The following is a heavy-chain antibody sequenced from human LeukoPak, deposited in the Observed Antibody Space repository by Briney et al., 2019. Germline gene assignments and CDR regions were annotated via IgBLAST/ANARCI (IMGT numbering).Heavy chain of an antibody. J-gene: IGHJ5*02. CDR1: GYTFTGQY. Sequence: GASVKVSCKASGYTFTGQYMNWVRQAPGQGLEWMGWISPNNGGTQYALKFQGRVTMTRDTSISTAYMELSRLRSDDTAVYYCAREGITGTRGNWFDPWGQGTLVTVSS. CDR2: ISPNNGGT. CDR3: AREGITGTRGNWFDP. D-gene: IGHD1-20*01. V-gene: IGHV1-2*02.